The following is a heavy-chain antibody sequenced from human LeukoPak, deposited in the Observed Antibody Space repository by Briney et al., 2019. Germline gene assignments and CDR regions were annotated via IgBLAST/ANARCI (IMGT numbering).Heavy chain of an antibody. CDR2: ISSSSSYI. CDR3: ARAGGSHITIFGVVIGPYGY. V-gene: IGHV3-21*01. J-gene: IGHJ4*02. Sequence: GGSLRLSCAASGFTFSSYSMNWVRQAPGKGLEWVSSISSSSSYIYYADSVKGRFTISRDNAKNSLYLQMNSLRAEDTAVYYCARAGGSHITIFGVVIGPYGYWGQGTLVTVSS. CDR1: GFTFSSYS. D-gene: IGHD3-3*01.